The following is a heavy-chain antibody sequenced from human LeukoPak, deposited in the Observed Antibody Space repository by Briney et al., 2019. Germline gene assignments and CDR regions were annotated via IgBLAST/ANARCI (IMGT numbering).Heavy chain of an antibody. V-gene: IGHV3-30*04. CDR1: GFTFSSYA. D-gene: IGHD3-10*02. CDR3: AELGITMIGGV. CDR2: ISYDGSNK. J-gene: IGHJ6*04. Sequence: GRSLRLSCAASGFTFSSYAMHWVRQAPGKGQEWVAVISYDGSNKYYADSVKGRFTISRDNAKNSLYLQMNSLRAEDTAVYYCAELGITMIGGVWGKGTTVTISS.